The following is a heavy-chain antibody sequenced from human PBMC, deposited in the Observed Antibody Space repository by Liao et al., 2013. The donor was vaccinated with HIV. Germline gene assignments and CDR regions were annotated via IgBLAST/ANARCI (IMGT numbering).Heavy chain of an antibody. CDR3: ARVQWWELHPSHFDY. V-gene: IGHV4-61*02. CDR2: IYTSGST. Sequence: QVQLQESGPGLVKPSQTLSLTCTVSGGSISSGSYYWSWIRQPAGKGLEWIGRIYTSGSTSYNPSVRSRITISVDTSNNQFFLTLKSVTAADTAVYYCARVQWWELHPSHFDYWGQGILVSVSS. D-gene: IGHD2-15*01. CDR1: GGSISSGSYY. J-gene: IGHJ4*02.